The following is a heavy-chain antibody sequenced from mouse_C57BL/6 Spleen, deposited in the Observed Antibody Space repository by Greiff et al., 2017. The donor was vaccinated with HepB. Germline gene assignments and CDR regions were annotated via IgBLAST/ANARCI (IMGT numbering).Heavy chain of an antibody. Sequence: QVQLQQPGAELVMPGASVKLSCKASGYTFTSYWMHWVKQRPGQGLEWIGEIDPSDSYTNYNQKFKGKSTLTVDKSSSTAYMQLSRLTSEDSAVYYCARSYYYGSSLFAYWGQGTLVTVSA. CDR3: ARSYYYGSSLFAY. CDR2: IDPSDSYT. CDR1: GYTFTSYW. J-gene: IGHJ3*01. V-gene: IGHV1-69*01. D-gene: IGHD1-1*01.